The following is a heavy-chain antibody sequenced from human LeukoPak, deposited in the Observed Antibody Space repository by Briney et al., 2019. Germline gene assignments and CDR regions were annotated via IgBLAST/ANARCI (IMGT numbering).Heavy chain of an antibody. D-gene: IGHD3-22*01. CDR1: GFTFSSYE. J-gene: IGHJ6*02. CDR3: ASQGDSSGYYYYYGMDV. Sequence: GGSLRPSCAASGFTFSSYEMNWVRQAPGKGLEWVSYISSSGSTIYYADSVKGRFTISRDNTKNSLYLQMNSLRAEDTAVYYCASQGDSSGYYYYYGMDVWGQGTTVTVSS. CDR2: ISSSGSTI. V-gene: IGHV3-48*03.